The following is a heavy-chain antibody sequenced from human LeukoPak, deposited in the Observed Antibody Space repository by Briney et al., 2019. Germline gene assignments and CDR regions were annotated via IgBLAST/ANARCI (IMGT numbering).Heavy chain of an antibody. CDR3: AKVLGGGYNAFDY. D-gene: IGHD5-12*01. Sequence: SLRLSCAASGFTFDDYAMHWVRQAPGKGLEWVSGISWNSGSIGYADSVKGRFTISRDNAKNSLYLQMNSLRAEDTALYYCAKVLGGGYNAFDYWGQGTLVTVSS. J-gene: IGHJ4*02. CDR2: ISWNSGSI. V-gene: IGHV3-9*01. CDR1: GFTFDDYA.